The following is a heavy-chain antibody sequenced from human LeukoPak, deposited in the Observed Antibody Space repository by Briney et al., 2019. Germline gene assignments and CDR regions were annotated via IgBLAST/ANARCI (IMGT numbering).Heavy chain of an antibody. CDR1: GFTVSSNY. D-gene: IGHD6-25*01. CDR3: AREDALERLQ. CDR2: IYSGGST. J-gene: IGHJ4*02. V-gene: IGHV3-53*01. Sequence: GGSLRLSCAASGFTVSSNYMSWVRQAPGKGLEWVSVIYSGGSTYYADSVKGRFTISRDNAENTLYMEVNNLRAEDTGLYYCAREDALERLQWGQGTLVTVSS.